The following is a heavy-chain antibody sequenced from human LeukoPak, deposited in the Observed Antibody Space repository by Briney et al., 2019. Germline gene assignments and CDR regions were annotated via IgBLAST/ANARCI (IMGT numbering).Heavy chain of an antibody. CDR2: IYYSGST. CDR3: ARDGDSYGYAY. D-gene: IGHD5-18*01. J-gene: IGHJ4*02. CDR1: GGSISSYY. V-gene: IGHV4-59*01. Sequence: PSGTLSLTCTVSGGSISSYYWSWIRQPPGKGLEWIGYIYYSGSTNYNPSLKSRVTISLDTSKNQFSLKLSSVTAADTAVYYCARDGDSYGYAYWGQGTLVTVSS.